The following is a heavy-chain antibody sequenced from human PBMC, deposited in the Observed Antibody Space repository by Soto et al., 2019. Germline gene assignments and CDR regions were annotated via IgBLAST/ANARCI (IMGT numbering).Heavy chain of an antibody. CDR2: IKQDGSEK. D-gene: IGHD1-26*01. V-gene: IGHV3-7*01. Sequence: HPGGSLRLSCAASGFTFSSYWMSWVRQAPGKGPEWVANIKQDGSEKYYVDSVKGRFTISRDNAKNSLYLQMNSLRAEDTAVYYCASSDHIVGATTGGHYYGMDVWGQGTTVTVSS. J-gene: IGHJ6*02. CDR1: GFTFSSYW. CDR3: ASSDHIVGATTGGHYYGMDV.